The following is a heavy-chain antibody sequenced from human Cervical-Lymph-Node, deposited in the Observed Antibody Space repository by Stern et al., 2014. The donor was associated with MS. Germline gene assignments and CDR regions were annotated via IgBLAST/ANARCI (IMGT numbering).Heavy chain of an antibody. Sequence: VQLQESGPGLVKPSETLSLTCTVSGGSLTNYYLSWIRQPPGKGLEWIGNIYYSGSTNYNPSLKSRVTISVDTSKNQFSRKLSSVTAADTAVYYCARDKGMFFLWGQGTLVTVSS. CDR2: IYYSGST. CDR3: ARDKGMFFL. J-gene: IGHJ4*02. V-gene: IGHV4-59*01. CDR1: GGSLTNYY. D-gene: IGHD2/OR15-2a*01.